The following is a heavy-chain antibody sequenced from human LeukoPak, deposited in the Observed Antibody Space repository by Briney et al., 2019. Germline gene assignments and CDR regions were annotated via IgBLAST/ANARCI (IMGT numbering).Heavy chain of an antibody. D-gene: IGHD6-19*01. CDR1: GFTFSSSL. J-gene: IGHJ4*02. Sequence: PGGSLRLSCAASGFTFSSSLMSWVRQAPGKGLEWVANIKQDGSEKYYVDSVKGRFTVSRDNAKNSLYLQMSSLRAEDTAVYYCARATAGPKGYFDYWGQGTLVTVSS. CDR2: IKQDGSEK. CDR3: ARATAGPKGYFDY. V-gene: IGHV3-7*01.